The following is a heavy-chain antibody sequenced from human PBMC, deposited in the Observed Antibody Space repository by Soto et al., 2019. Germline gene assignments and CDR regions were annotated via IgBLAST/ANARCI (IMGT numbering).Heavy chain of an antibody. CDR2: ISSSSSYI. CDR1: GFTFSSYS. J-gene: IGHJ4*02. V-gene: IGHV3-21*01. D-gene: IGHD3-3*01. CDR3: ARDFTIFGVVVPFDY. Sequence: EVQLVESGGGLVQPGGSLRLSCAASGFTFSSYSMNWVRQAPGKGLEWVSSISSSSSYIYYADSVKGRFTISRDNAKNSLYLQMNNLRAEDTALYYCARDFTIFGVVVPFDYWGQGALVTVSS.